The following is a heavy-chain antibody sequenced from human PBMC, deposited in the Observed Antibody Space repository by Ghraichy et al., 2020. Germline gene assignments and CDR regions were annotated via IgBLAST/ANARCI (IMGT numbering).Heavy chain of an antibody. D-gene: IGHD3-10*01. Sequence: GGSLRLSCAASGLTFSNYGMHWVRQAPGKGLAWVAFVQDNGNNQYYTDSVKGRFNISRDNAKNTLYLKMNSLRTEDTAIYYCGKNYGVGKNCFDPWGQGTLVTVSS. CDR3: GKNYGVGKNCFDP. CDR1: GLTFSNYG. V-gene: IGHV3-30*02. CDR2: VQDNGNNQ. J-gene: IGHJ5*02.